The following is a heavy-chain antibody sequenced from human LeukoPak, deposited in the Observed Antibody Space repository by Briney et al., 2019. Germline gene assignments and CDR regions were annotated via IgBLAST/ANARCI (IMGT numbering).Heavy chain of an antibody. Sequence: ASVKVSCKASRYTFTSYYMHWVRQAPGQGLEWMGIINPSGGSTNYAQKFQGRVTMTRDTSTSTVYMELSSLRSEDTAVYYCATAARYGSGVNNYFDYWGQGTLVTVSS. J-gene: IGHJ4*02. V-gene: IGHV1-46*01. CDR2: INPSGGST. CDR1: RYTFTSYY. CDR3: ATAARYGSGVNNYFDY. D-gene: IGHD3-10*01.